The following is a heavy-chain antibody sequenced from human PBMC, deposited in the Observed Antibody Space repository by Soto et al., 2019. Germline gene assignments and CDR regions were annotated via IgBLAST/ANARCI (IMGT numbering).Heavy chain of an antibody. CDR3: ARSQGSSTSLEIYYYYYYGMDV. J-gene: IGHJ6*02. V-gene: IGHV1-69*01. D-gene: IGHD2-2*01. Sequence: QVQLVQSGAEVKKPGSSVKVSCKASGGTFSSYAISWVRQAPGQGLEWMRGIIPISGTANYAQKFQGRVTITADESTSTAYMELSSLRSEETAVYYCARSQGSSTSLEIYYYYYYGMDVWGQGTTVTVSS. CDR1: GGTFSSYA. CDR2: IIPISGTA.